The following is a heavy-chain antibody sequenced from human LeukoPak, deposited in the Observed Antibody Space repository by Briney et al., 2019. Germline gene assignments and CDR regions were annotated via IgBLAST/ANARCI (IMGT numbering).Heavy chain of an antibody. CDR3: ARGGYSYGYVDY. CDR2: IYSGGST. CDR1: GFSVSRNY. V-gene: IGHV3-53*01. J-gene: IGHJ4*02. Sequence: GGSLRLSCAASGFSVSRNYMSWVRQAPGKGLEWVSVIYSGGSTYYADSVKGRFTISRDNSKNTLYLQMNSLRAEDSAVYYCARGGYSYGYVDYWGQGTLVTVSS. D-gene: IGHD5-18*01.